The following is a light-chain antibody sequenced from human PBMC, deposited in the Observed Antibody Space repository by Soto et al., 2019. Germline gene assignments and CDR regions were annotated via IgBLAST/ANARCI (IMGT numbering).Light chain of an antibody. CDR2: GVS. J-gene: IGKJ3*01. CDR3: QQFGTSPLVT. Sequence: EIVLTQSPGTLSLSPGERATLSCRASQSVNTKYLAWYQQKPGKAPRLLIYGVSSRATGIPDRFSGSGSGTDFILTISRVEPEDFAVYYCQQFGTSPLVTFGPGNKVDIK. V-gene: IGKV3-20*01. CDR1: QSVNTKY.